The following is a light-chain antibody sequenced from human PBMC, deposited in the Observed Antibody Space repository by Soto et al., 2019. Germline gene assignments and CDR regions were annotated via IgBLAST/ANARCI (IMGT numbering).Light chain of an antibody. Sequence: EIVLTQSPGTLSLSPGERATLSCRASQSVSSSYLAWYQQKPGQAPRLLIYGAYSRGTGIPDRFSGSGSGTDFTLTISRLEPADFAVYYFQQYGSSLYTFGQGTKLEIK. CDR3: QQYGSSLYT. CDR1: QSVSSSY. J-gene: IGKJ2*01. CDR2: GAY. V-gene: IGKV3-20*01.